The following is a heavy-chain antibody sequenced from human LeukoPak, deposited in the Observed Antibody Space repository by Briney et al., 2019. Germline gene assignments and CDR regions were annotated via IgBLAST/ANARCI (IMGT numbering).Heavy chain of an antibody. D-gene: IGHD3-9*01. CDR3: ARDLTYYDILTGYSVDAFDI. CDR2: INYSGST. CDR1: GGSISSYY. Sequence: SETLSLTCTVSGGSISSYYWSWIRQPPGKGLEWIGYINYSGSTNYNPSLKSRVTISIDTSKNQFSLKLSSVTAADTAVYYCARDLTYYDILTGYSVDAFDIWGQGTMVTVSP. J-gene: IGHJ3*02. V-gene: IGHV4-59*01.